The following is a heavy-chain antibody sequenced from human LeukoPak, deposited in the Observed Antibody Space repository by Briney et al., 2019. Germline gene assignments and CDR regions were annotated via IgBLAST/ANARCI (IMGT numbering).Heavy chain of an antibody. CDR3: ARVGPLRFLEWFPNYFDY. V-gene: IGHV3-48*03. CDR1: GFAFSTYE. CDR2: ISSSGSTI. Sequence: GGSLRLSCAASGFAFSTYEMSWFRQASGKGLEWISYISSSGSTIYYADSVKGRFTISRDNAKNSLYLQMNSLRAEDTAVYYCARVGPLRFLEWFPNYFDYWGQGTLVTVSS. J-gene: IGHJ4*02. D-gene: IGHD3-3*01.